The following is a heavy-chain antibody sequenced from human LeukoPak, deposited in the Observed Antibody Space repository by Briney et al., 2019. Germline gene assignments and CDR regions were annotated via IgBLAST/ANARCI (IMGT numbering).Heavy chain of an antibody. CDR2: IYYSGST. V-gene: IGHV4-59*01. CDR3: ARFTPQGYGWGGYNRFDP. D-gene: IGHD3-16*01. Sequence: SETLSLTCAVYGGSFSSYYWNWIRQPPGKGLEWIGYIYYSGSTNYNPSLKSRVTISLDTSKNQFSLNLTSVTAADTAVYYCARFTPQGYGWGGYNRFDPWGQGTLVTVSS. CDR1: GGSFSSYY. J-gene: IGHJ5*02.